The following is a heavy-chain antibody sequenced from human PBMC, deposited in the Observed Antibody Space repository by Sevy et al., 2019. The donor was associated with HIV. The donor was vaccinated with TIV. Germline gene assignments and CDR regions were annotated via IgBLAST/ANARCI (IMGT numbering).Heavy chain of an antibody. CDR2: ISSSSSTI. CDR1: GFTFSSYS. V-gene: IGHV3-48*02. Sequence: GGSLRLSCAASGFTFSSYSMNWVRQAPGKGLEWVSYISSSSSTIYYADSVKGRFTISRDNAKNSLYLQMNSLRDEDTTVYYCARAHYYGSGSSAQFDYWGQGTLVTVSS. D-gene: IGHD3-10*01. CDR3: ARAHYYGSGSSAQFDY. J-gene: IGHJ4*02.